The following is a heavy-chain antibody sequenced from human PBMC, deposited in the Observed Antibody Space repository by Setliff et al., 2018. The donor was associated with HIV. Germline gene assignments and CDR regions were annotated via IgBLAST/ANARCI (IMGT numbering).Heavy chain of an antibody. Sequence: ASVKVSCKASGFTFTGYYLHWVRQAPGQGLEWMAWMDPNSGDTGYAQRFHGRVTLTSDTSISTAYMELSSLGSEDTAVYYCARGSRWRSSDYWGQGTLVTVSS. J-gene: IGHJ4*02. CDR2: MDPNSGDT. CDR3: ARGSRWRSSDY. D-gene: IGHD2-21*01. CDR1: GFTFTGYY. V-gene: IGHV1-8*02.